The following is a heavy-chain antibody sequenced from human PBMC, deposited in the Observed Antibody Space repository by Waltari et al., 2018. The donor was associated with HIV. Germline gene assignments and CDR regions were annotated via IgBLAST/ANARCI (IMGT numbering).Heavy chain of an antibody. V-gene: IGHV4-38-2*01. CDR3: ARAGVVPALFDL. CDR1: GYSMTTDNY. CDR2: ASHSGGT. D-gene: IGHD3-3*01. J-gene: IGHJ2*01. Sequence: QVQLQESGPGLVKPSETLPLTCVVAGYSMTTDNYWGWIRQPPGKGLEWMGSASHSGGTFHNASLKSRVTISVDRSKNQCSLKVKSVTAADTAVYYCARAGVVPALFDLWGRGTLVTVSS.